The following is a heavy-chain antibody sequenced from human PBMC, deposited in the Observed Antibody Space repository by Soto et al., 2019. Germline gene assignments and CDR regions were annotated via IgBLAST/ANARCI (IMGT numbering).Heavy chain of an antibody. CDR1: GFTVTTNY. D-gene: IGHD3-10*01. CDR3: ARDFSGKNDAFDI. J-gene: IGHJ3*02. CDR2: VYSGGST. V-gene: IGHV3-66*01. Sequence: GGSLRLSCAASGFTVTTNYMSWVRQPPGKGLEWVSVVYSGGSTYYADSVKGRFTASSDNSKNTLYLQMNSLRAEDTAVYYCARDFSGKNDAFDIWGQGTVVTVSS.